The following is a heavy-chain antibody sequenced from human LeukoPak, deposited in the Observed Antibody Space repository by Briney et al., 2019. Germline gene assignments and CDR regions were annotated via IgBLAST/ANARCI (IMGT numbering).Heavy chain of an antibody. Sequence: GGSLRLSCAASGFTFSSYEMNWVRQAPGKGLEWVSYISSSGSTIYYADSVKGRFTISRDNAKNSLYLQMNSLRAEDTAVYYCARIGYYGSGSQAHDYWGQGTLVTVSS. CDR1: GFTFSSYE. V-gene: IGHV3-48*03. J-gene: IGHJ4*02. CDR2: ISSSGSTI. CDR3: ARIGYYGSGSQAHDY. D-gene: IGHD3-10*01.